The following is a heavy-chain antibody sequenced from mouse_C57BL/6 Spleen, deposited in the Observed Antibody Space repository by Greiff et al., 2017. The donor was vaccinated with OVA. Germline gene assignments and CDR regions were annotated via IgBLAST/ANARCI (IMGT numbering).Heavy chain of an antibody. CDR1: GYTFTSYW. J-gene: IGHJ4*01. CDR2: IDPSDSET. Sequence: QVQLQQPGAELVRPGSSVKLSCKASGYTFTSYWMHWVKQRPIQGLEWIGNIDPSDSETHYNQKFKDKATLTVDKSSSTAYMQLSSLTSEDSAVYYCARRGTTVVATDYAMDYWGQGTSVTVSS. V-gene: IGHV1-52*01. CDR3: ARRGTTVVATDYAMDY. D-gene: IGHD1-1*01.